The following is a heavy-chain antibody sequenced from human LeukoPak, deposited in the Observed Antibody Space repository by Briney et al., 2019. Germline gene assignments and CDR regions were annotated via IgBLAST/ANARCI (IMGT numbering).Heavy chain of an antibody. Sequence: GGSLRLSCAASGFTFSSYWMSWVRQAPGKGLEWVANIKQDGSEKYYVDSVKGRFTISRDNAKNSLYLQMNSLRAEDTAVYYCARLGFTYYDFWPCDYGGQGTLVTVSS. J-gene: IGHJ4*02. CDR1: GFTFSSYW. CDR3: ARLGFTYYDFWPCDY. D-gene: IGHD3-3*01. CDR2: IKQDGSEK. V-gene: IGHV3-7*01.